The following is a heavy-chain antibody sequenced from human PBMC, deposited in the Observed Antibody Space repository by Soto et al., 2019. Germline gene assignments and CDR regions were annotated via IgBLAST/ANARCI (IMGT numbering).Heavy chain of an antibody. CDR1: GFSLSTRGVG. CDR2: IYCDDDK. Sequence: QITLKESGPTLVKPTQTLTLTCTFSGFSLSTRGVGVGWIRQPPGKALEWLALIYCDDDKRYSPSLKSRHTIPKDTSKNQVVLTMTNMDPVDTATYYCAHRGPGANWFDPWGQGTLVTVSS. V-gene: IGHV2-5*02. CDR3: AHRGPGANWFDP. J-gene: IGHJ5*02.